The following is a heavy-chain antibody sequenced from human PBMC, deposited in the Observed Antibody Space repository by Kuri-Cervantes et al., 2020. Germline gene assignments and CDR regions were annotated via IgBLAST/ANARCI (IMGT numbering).Heavy chain of an antibody. D-gene: IGHD4-17*01. J-gene: IGHJ6*02. Sequence: SCKASGGTFSSYAISWVRQAPGKGLEWVAVISYDGSNKYYADSVKGRFTISRDNSKNTLYLQMNSLRAEDTAVYYCASPHDYGDYYGMDVWGQGTTVTVSS. CDR3: ASPHDYGDYYGMDV. V-gene: IGHV3-30-3*01. CDR1: GGTFSSYA. CDR2: ISYDGSNK.